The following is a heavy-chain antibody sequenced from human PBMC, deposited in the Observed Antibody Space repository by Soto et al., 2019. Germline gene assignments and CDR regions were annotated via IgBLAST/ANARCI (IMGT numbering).Heavy chain of an antibody. Sequence: SQPVXLTCAITWYIFSINTACFGFVRQSPSRCLEWLGRTYYRSNWYYEYAVSVRGRITIHPDTSKNQYSMQLNSVTPEDKAVYFCARGETYRGRIFEQRGPGTLLNVYS. J-gene: IGHJ4*01. CDR3: ARGETYRGRIFEQ. V-gene: IGHV6-1*01. D-gene: IGHD3-3*01. CDR1: WYIFSINTAC. CDR2: TYYRSNWYY.